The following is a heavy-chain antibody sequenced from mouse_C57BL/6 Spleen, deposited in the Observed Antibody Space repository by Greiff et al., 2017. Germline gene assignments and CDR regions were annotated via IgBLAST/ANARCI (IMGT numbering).Heavy chain of an antibody. V-gene: IGHV1-53*01. CDR2: INPSNGGT. J-gene: IGHJ4*01. D-gene: IGHD2-3*01. CDR3: ARSGLLLYAMDY. Sequence: QVQLQQSGTELVKPGASVKLSCKASGYTFTSYWMHWVKQRPGQGLEWIGNINPSNGGTNYNEKFKSKATLTVDKSSSTAYMQLSSLTSEDSAVYYCARSGLLLYAMDYWGQGTSVTVSS. CDR1: GYTFTSYW.